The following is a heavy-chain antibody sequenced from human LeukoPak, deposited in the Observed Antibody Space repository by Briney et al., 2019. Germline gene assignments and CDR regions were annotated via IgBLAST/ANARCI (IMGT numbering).Heavy chain of an antibody. V-gene: IGHV3-23*01. D-gene: IGHD6-19*01. CDR3: AKDRRGSGWYGGPDY. CDR2: ISGSGGST. Sequence: GGSLRLSCAASGFTFSSYAMSWVRQAPGKGLEWVSAISGSGGSTYYADSVKGRFTISRDNSKNTLYLQMNSLRAEDTAVYYRAKDRRGSGWYGGPDYWGQGTLVTVSS. CDR1: GFTFSSYA. J-gene: IGHJ4*02.